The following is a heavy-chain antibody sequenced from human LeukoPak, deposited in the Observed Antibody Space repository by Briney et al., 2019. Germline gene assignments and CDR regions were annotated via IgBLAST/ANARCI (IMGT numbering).Heavy chain of an antibody. Sequence: DSVKGRFTISRDNSKNMLYLQMNSLRAEDTAVYYCAKIMVRGADFHYWGQGTLGTVSS. D-gene: IGHD3-10*01. CDR3: AKIMVRGADFHY. J-gene: IGHJ4*02. V-gene: IGHV3-30*02.